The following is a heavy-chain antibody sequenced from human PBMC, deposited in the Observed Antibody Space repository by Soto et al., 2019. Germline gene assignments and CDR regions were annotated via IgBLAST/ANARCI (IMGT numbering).Heavy chain of an antibody. CDR2: FTGGYDGRT. CDR1: GFTFSSYA. D-gene: IGHD2-15*01. CDR3: AKSRYCNGGSCSNFDY. V-gene: IGHV3-23*01. J-gene: IGHJ4*02. Sequence: GGSLRLSCAASGFTFSSYAMSWVRQAPGKGLEWVSTFTGGYDGRTYDADSVTGRFTVSRDNSRNTLYLQMNSLRAEDTAVYYCAKSRYCNGGSCSNFDYWGQGTLVTVSS.